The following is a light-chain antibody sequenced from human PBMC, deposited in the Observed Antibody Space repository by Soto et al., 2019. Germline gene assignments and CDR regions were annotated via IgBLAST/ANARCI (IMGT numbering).Light chain of an antibody. CDR1: SSDVGGYDY. V-gene: IGLV2-14*03. CDR3: SSYTSSSPVV. J-gene: IGLJ2*01. Sequence: QSALTQPASVSGSPGQSITISCTGTSSDVGGYDYVSWYQQHPGKAPKLMIYDVSNRPSGVSNRFSGSKSGNTASLTISGLQAEDEAYYYCSSYTSSSPVVFGEGTKGTVL. CDR2: DVS.